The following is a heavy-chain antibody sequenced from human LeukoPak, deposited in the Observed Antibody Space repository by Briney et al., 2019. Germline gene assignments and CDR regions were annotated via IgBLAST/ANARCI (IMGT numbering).Heavy chain of an antibody. V-gene: IGHV3-7*01. CDR2: IKQDGSEK. Sequence: PGGSLRLSCAASGFTFSSYWMSWVRQAPGKGLEWVANIKQDGSEKYYVDSVKGRFTISRDNAKNSLYLQMNSLRAEDTAVYYCARDSGLPYDFWSGYYYDYYYMDVWGKGTTVTVSS. CDR1: GFTFSSYW. D-gene: IGHD3-3*01. J-gene: IGHJ6*03. CDR3: ARDSGLPYDFWSGYYYDYYYMDV.